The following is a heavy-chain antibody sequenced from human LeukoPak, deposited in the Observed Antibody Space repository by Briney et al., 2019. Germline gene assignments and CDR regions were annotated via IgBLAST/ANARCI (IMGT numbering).Heavy chain of an antibody. CDR2: IYSGGST. CDR1: GFTVSNNY. J-gene: IGHJ4*02. Sequence: PGGSLRLSCAASGFTVSNNYVTWVRQAPGKGLEWVSIIYSGGSTYYADSVKGRFTISRDNSKNTVYLQMNSLGAEDTAVYYCARGLAPGYWGQGTLVTVSS. CDR3: ARGLAPGY. V-gene: IGHV3-66*01.